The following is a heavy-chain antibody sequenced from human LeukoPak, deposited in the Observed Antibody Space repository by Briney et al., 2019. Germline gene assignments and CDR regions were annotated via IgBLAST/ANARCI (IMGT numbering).Heavy chain of an antibody. D-gene: IGHD6-13*01. J-gene: IGHJ4*02. CDR3: ARKQGSSSSFDY. Sequence: SGPTLVNPTQTLTLTCTFSGFSLSTSGMCVSWIRQPPGKALEWLARIDWDDDKYYSTSLKTRLTISKDTSKNQVVLTMTNMDPADTATYYCARKQGSSSSFDYWGQGTLVTVSS. V-gene: IGHV2-70*11. CDR2: IDWDDDK. CDR1: GFSLSTSGMC.